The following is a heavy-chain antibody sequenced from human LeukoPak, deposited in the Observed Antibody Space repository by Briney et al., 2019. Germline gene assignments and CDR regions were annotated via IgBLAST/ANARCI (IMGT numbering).Heavy chain of an antibody. D-gene: IGHD3-3*01. CDR2: IFYSGTT. CDR3: ARAGDFWSGYPSRNYMDV. Sequence: SETLSLTCTVSGDSIGTYYWSWIRQSPGRGLEWIGYIFYSGTTNYNPSLKSRVTMSVDTSKKQFSLKLSSVTAADTAVYYCARAGDFWSGYPSRNYMDVWGKGTTVTVSS. J-gene: IGHJ6*03. CDR1: GDSIGTYY. V-gene: IGHV4-59*12.